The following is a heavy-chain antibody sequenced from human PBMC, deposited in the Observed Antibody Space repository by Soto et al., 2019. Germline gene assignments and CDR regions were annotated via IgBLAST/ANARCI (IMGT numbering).Heavy chain of an antibody. D-gene: IGHD5-18*01. CDR3: ARDGYSYGYGCYGMDV. J-gene: IGHJ6*02. Sequence: QVQLVQSGAEVKKPGSSVKVSCKASGGTFSSYAISWVRQAPGQGLEWMGGIIPIFGTANYAQKFQGRVTITADKSTSTAYMELSSLRSEDTAVYYCARDGYSYGYGCYGMDVWGQGTTVTVSS. CDR2: IIPIFGTA. V-gene: IGHV1-69*06. CDR1: GGTFSSYA.